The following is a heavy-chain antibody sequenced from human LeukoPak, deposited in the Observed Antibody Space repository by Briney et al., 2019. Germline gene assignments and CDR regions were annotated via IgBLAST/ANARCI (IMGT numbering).Heavy chain of an antibody. CDR1: GDSISIYY. D-gene: IGHD4-17*01. Sequence: SETLSLTCTVSGDSISIYYWSWIRQPPGKGLEWMGYINYSGNTNYNPSLKSRATISVDTSKNQFSLRLTSVTAADTAVYYCAREGRQDYVYFDCWGQGTLVTVSS. CDR3: AREGRQDYVYFDC. V-gene: IGHV4-59*01. CDR2: INYSGNT. J-gene: IGHJ4*02.